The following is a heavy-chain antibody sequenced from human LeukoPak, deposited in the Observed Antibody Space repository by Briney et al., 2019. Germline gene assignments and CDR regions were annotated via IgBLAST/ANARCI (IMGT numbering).Heavy chain of an antibody. Sequence: GGSLRLSCAASGFIFSSYAMSWVSQAPGKGLEWVSAISGSGGRTYYADSVRGRFTISRDNSKNTLYLQMNSLRAEDTAVYYCAKENDYGDYGEFDYWGQGTLVTVSS. CDR2: ISGSGGRT. CDR3: AKENDYGDYGEFDY. D-gene: IGHD4-17*01. J-gene: IGHJ4*02. V-gene: IGHV3-23*01. CDR1: GFIFSSYA.